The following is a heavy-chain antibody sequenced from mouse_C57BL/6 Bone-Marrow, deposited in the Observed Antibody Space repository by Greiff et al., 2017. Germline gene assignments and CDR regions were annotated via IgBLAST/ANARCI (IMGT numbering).Heavy chain of an antibody. CDR1: GYTFTSYG. D-gene: IGHD1-1*01. CDR3: ARGTVVAPRCAY. V-gene: IGHV1-81*01. Sequence: VQLVESGAELARPGASVTLSCKASGYTFTSYGISWVKQRTGQGLEWIGEIYPRSGNTYYNETFKGKATLTADKSSSTGYMELRSLTSEDAAVSFCARGTVVAPRCAYWGRGTLVTVSA. J-gene: IGHJ3*01. CDR2: IYPRSGNT.